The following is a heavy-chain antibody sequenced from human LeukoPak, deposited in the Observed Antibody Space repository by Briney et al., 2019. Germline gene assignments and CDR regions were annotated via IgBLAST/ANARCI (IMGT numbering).Heavy chain of an antibody. V-gene: IGHV1-2*02. D-gene: IGHD1-26*01. CDR1: GYTFTGYY. CDR3: AREDPIVGASFDY. CDR2: INPNSGGT. J-gene: IGHJ4*02. Sequence: ASVKVSCKASGYTFTGYYMHWVRQAPGQGLGWMGWINPNSGGTNYAQKFQGRVTMTRDTSISTAYMELSRLRSDDTAVYYCAREDPIVGASFDYWGQGTLVTVSS.